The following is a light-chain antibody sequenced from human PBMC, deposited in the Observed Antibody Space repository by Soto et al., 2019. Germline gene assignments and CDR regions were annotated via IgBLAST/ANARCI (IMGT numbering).Light chain of an antibody. CDR1: QTISSW. J-gene: IGKJ1*01. CDR3: QHYNSYSEA. V-gene: IGKV1-5*03. CDR2: KAS. Sequence: KQMTQSPSTLCASIGYRVTITCRASQTISSWLAWYQQKPGKAPKLLIYKASTLKSGVPSRFSGSGSGTEFTLTISSLQPDDFATYYCQHYNSYSEAFGQGTKVDI.